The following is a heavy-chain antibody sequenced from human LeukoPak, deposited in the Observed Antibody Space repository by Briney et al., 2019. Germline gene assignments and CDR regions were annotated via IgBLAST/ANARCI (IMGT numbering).Heavy chain of an antibody. Sequence: PSETLSLTCNVSGGSISSYYWSFIRQPPGKGLEWIGYVYYSGSTNYNPSLKSRVTISVDTSKNQFSLKLSSVTAADTAVYYCARHYISGYFFDYWGQGTLVTVSS. J-gene: IGHJ4*02. D-gene: IGHD1-14*01. V-gene: IGHV4-59*08. CDR3: ARHYISGYFFDY. CDR2: VYYSGST. CDR1: GGSISSYY.